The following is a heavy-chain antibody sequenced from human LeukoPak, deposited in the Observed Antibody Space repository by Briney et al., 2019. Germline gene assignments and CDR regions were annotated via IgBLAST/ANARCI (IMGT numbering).Heavy chain of an antibody. J-gene: IGHJ3*02. V-gene: IGHV1-46*01. Sequence: ASVKVSCKASGNTFSSYFIHWVRQAPGHGLEWMGIISPSGGTTSYAQEFQGRVTMTRDTSTSTVYMELSSLRSEDTAMYYCGRVTLYAFDIWGQGTMVTVSS. CDR3: GRVTLYAFDI. CDR2: ISPSGGTT. CDR1: GNTFSSYF. D-gene: IGHD4-23*01.